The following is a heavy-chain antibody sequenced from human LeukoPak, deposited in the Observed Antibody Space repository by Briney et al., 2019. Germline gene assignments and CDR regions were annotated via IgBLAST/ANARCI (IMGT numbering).Heavy chain of an antibody. Sequence: ASVKVSCKASGGTFSSYAISWVRQAPAQGLEWMGGIIPIFGTANYEQKFQGRVTITADEPTSTAYMELSSPRSEETAVYYCARGWNDVGAFDIWGQGKMVTVSS. D-gene: IGHD1-1*01. CDR2: IIPIFGTA. CDR1: GGTFSSYA. J-gene: IGHJ3*02. CDR3: ARGWNDVGAFDI. V-gene: IGHV1-69*01.